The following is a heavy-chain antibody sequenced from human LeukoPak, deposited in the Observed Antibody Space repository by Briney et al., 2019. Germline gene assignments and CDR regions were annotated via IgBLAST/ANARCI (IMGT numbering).Heavy chain of an antibody. Sequence: LPGGSLRLSCAASGFTFGTYWMSWVRQAPGKGLEWVANINQDGSEKYYVDSVKGRFTISRDNAKNSLYLQMDSLRAEDTAVYYSTRDFEGLYNYYYGMDVWGQGTTVTVSS. D-gene: IGHD3-9*01. J-gene: IGHJ6*02. V-gene: IGHV3-7*01. CDR2: INQDGSEK. CDR3: TRDFEGLYNYYYGMDV. CDR1: GFTFGTYW.